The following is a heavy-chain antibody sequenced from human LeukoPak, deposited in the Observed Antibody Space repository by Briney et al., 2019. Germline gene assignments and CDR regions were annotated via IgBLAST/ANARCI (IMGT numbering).Heavy chain of an antibody. CDR3: ARARITMVRGASGAFDI. D-gene: IGHD3-10*01. CDR2: IYHSGST. Sequence: SQTLSPTCTVSGGSISSGNYYWNWIRQPPGKGLEWIGYIYHSGSTNYNPSLKSRVTISVDTSKNQFSLKLSSVAAADTAVYYCARARITMVRGASGAFDIWGQGTMVTVSS. V-gene: IGHV4-30-4*01. J-gene: IGHJ3*02. CDR1: GGSISSGNYY.